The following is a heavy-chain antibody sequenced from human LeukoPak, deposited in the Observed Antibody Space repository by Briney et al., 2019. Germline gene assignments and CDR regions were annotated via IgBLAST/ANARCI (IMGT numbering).Heavy chain of an antibody. J-gene: IGHJ3*02. Sequence: ASVKVSCKASGYTFTGYYMHWVRQAPGQGLEWMGWINPNSGGTNYAQKFQGRVTMTRDTSISTAYTELSRLRSDDTAVYYCARGRGYYYDSSGYYYSAFDIWGQGTMVTVSS. CDR1: GYTFTGYY. D-gene: IGHD3-22*01. V-gene: IGHV1-2*02. CDR2: INPNSGGT. CDR3: ARGRGYYYDSSGYYYSAFDI.